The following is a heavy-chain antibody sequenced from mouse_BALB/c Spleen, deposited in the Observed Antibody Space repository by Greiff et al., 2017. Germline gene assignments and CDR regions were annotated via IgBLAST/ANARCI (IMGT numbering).Heavy chain of an antibody. CDR3: ARDDYDGDAWFAY. J-gene: IGHJ3*01. D-gene: IGHD2-4*01. Sequence: VQLKESGPELVKPGASVKMSCKASGYTFTSYVMHWVKQKPGQGLEWIGYINPYNDGTKYNEKFKGKATLTSDKSSSTAYMELSSLTSEDSAVYYCARDDYDGDAWFAYWGQGTLVTVSA. CDR1: GYTFTSYV. CDR2: INPYNDGT. V-gene: IGHV1-14*01.